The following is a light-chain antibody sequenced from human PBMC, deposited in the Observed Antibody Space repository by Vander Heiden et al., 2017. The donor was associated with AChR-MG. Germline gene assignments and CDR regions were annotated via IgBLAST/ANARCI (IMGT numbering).Light chain of an antibody. CDR2: DVS. V-gene: IGLV2-23*02. Sequence: QSALTQAASVSGSPGQSITISCTGSSRDVGSYNLASWYQQHPGKAPKLIIYDVSKRPSGVSNRFSGSKSGNTASLTISGLQAEDEAEYYCGSNANSLGVFGTGTKVTVL. CDR3: GSNANSLGV. CDR1: SRDVGSYNL. J-gene: IGLJ1*01.